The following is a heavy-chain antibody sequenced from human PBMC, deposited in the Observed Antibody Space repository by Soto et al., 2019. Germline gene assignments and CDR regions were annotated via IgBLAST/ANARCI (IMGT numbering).Heavy chain of an antibody. J-gene: IGHJ5*02. CDR3: ARGGGYDFWSGYLGWFDP. Sequence: EVQLVESGGGLVQPGGSLRLSCAASGFTFSSYSMNWVRQAPGKGLEWVSYISSSSSTIYYADSVKGRFTISRDNAKNSLYLQMSSLRAEDTGVYYCARGGGYDFWSGYLGWFDPWGQGTLVTVSS. CDR1: GFTFSSYS. D-gene: IGHD3-3*01. CDR2: ISSSSSTI. V-gene: IGHV3-48*01.